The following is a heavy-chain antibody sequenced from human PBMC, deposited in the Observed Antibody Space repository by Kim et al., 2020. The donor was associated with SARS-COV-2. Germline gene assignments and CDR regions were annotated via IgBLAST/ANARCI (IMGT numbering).Heavy chain of an antibody. CDR2: ISGSGGST. V-gene: IGHV3-23*01. CDR3: AKDGEYSLVATIKGLDY. D-gene: IGHD5-12*01. CDR1: GFTFSSYA. J-gene: IGHJ4*02. Sequence: GGSLRLSCAASGFTFSSYAMSWVRQAPGKGLEWVSAISGSGGSTYYADSVKGRFTIFRDNSKNTLYLQMNSLRAEDTAVYYCAKDGEYSLVATIKGLDYWGQGTLVTVSS.